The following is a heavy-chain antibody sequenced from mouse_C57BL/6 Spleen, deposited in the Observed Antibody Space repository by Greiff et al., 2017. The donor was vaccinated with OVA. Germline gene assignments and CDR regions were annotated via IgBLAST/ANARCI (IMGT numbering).Heavy chain of an antibody. CDR3: AREESPYFDY. V-gene: IGHV1-19*01. CDR2: INPYNGGT. CDR1: GYTFTDYY. Sequence: VHVKQSGPVLVKPGASVKMSCKASGYTFTDYYMNWVKQSHGKSLEWIGVINPYNGGTSYNQKFKGKATLTVDKSSSTAYMELNSLTSEDSAVYYCAREESPYFDYWGQGTTLTVSS. J-gene: IGHJ2*01.